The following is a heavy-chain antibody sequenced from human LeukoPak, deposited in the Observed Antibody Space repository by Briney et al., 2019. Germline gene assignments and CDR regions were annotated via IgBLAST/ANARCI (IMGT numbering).Heavy chain of an antibody. CDR1: GFTFSDYY. CDR2: ISSSGSTI. J-gene: IGHJ6*03. D-gene: IGHD2-2*02. Sequence: GGSLRLSCAASGFTFSDYYMSWIRQAPGKGLEWVSYISSSGSTIYYADSVKGRFTISRDNAKNSLYLQMNGLRAEDTAVYYCARDAVVVPAAIRNYYYYMDVWGKGTTVTVSS. V-gene: IGHV3-11*01. CDR3: ARDAVVVPAAIRNYYYYMDV.